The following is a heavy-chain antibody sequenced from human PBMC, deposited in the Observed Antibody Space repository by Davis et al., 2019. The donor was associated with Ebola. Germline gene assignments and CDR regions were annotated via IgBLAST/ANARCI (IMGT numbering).Heavy chain of an antibody. D-gene: IGHD6-19*01. CDR1: GYNFPNYW. J-gene: IGHJ6*02. CDR2: IYPGDSST. Sequence: GESLKISCKGSGYNFPNYWIGWVRHMPGGGLEWVGIIYPGDSSTTYSPSFQGQVTISADKSIGTAYLQWSSLKASDTAMYFCARRLNSGGHFFYYGLDVWGQGTTVTVSS. CDR3: ARRLNSGGHFFYYGLDV. V-gene: IGHV5-51*01.